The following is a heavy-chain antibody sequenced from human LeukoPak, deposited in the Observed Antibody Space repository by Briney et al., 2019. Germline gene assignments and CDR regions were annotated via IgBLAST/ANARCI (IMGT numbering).Heavy chain of an antibody. D-gene: IGHD4-23*01. CDR3: ARHDPYGGNGTMRY. CDR2: INHSGST. J-gene: IGHJ4*02. Sequence: PSETLSLTCAVYGGSFSGYYWSWIRQPPGKGLEWIGEINHSGSTNYNPSLKSRVTISVDTSKNQFSLKLSSVTAADTAVYYCARHDPYGGNGTMRYWGQGTLVTVSS. V-gene: IGHV4-34*01. CDR1: GGSFSGYY.